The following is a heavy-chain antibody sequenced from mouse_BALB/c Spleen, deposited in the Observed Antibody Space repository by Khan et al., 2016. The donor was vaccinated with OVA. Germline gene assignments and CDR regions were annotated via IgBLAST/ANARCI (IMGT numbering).Heavy chain of an antibody. J-gene: IGHJ3*01. CDR2: IYPGDGNT. Sequence: QVQLQQSGPELVKPGASVKMSCKASGYTFTSYYIHWVRQRPGQGLEWIGWIYPGDGNTQYNENFKGKTTLTEDKSSSTAYMLISTLTSEDSAIYFWAREYGYDEGFGYWGQGTLVTVSA. CDR3: AREYGYDEGFGY. V-gene: IGHV1S56*01. CDR1: GYTFTSYY. D-gene: IGHD2-2*01.